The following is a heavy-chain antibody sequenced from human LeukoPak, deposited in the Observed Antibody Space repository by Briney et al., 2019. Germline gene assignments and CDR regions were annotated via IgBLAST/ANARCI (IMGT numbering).Heavy chain of an antibody. J-gene: IGHJ3*02. V-gene: IGHV1-46*01. Sequence: GASVKVSCKASGYTFTRHYMNWVRQAPGQGLEWMGKINPSSGGTGYAQKFQGRVTMTRDRSTSTVYMELTSLRSEDTAVYYCARDGLYCTNGVCSSDIWGQGTLVTVSS. CDR1: GYTFTRHY. D-gene: IGHD2-8*01. CDR2: INPSSGGT. CDR3: ARDGLYCTNGVCSSDI.